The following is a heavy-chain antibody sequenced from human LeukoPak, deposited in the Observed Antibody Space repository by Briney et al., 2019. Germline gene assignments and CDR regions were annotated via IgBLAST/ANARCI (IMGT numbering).Heavy chain of an antibody. CDR3: SWDSAMAGAVKRCVR. CDR1: GFTFSRYS. Sequence: GGSLRLSCAASGFTFSRYSMNWVPQAPRKGLEWVSSISSNNYIYYADSVRGRFTISRDNAKNSLYLQLNSVIVEDMTVCWSSWDSAMAGAVKRCVRRG. D-gene: IGHD6-19*01. CDR2: ISSNNYI. V-gene: IGHV3-21*01. J-gene: IGHJ6*01.